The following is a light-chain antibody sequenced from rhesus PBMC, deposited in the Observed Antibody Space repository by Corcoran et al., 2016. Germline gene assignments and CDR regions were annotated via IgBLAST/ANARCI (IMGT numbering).Light chain of an antibody. CDR1: QGISNW. J-gene: IGKJ3*01. CDR2: RAS. Sequence: DIQMTQSPSSLSASVGDRVTITCRASQGISNWLAWYQQKPGKAPKLLISRASNLETGVPSRFSGSGSGTDFTLTISNLQPEDIATYYCQQHDNSPFTFGPGTKLDIK. CDR3: QQHDNSPFT. V-gene: IGKV1-69*01.